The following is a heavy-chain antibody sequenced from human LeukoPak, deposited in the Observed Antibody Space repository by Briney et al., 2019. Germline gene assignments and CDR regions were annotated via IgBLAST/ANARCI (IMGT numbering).Heavy chain of an antibody. Sequence: PSETLSLTCTVSGGSISSYYWSWIRQPPGKGLEWIGYIYYSGSTNYNPSLKSRVTISVDTSKNQFSLKLSSVTAADTAVYYWARGGLLRFLELFFYYWGQGTLVTVSS. CDR1: GGSISSYY. CDR2: IYYSGST. D-gene: IGHD3-3*01. J-gene: IGHJ4*02. CDR3: ARGGLLRFLELFFYY. V-gene: IGHV4-59*01.